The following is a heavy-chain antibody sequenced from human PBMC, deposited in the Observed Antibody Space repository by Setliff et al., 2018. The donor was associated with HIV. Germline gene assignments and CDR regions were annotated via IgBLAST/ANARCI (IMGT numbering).Heavy chain of an antibody. V-gene: IGHV4-38-2*02. CDR2: IYHSGST. CDR1: GYSISSGYY. CDR3: VRVGDGYKNLDY. D-gene: IGHD5-12*01. J-gene: IGHJ4*02. Sequence: PSETLSLTCTVSGYSISSGYYWGWIRQPPGKGLEWIGSIYHSGSTYYNPSLKSRVTISVDTSKNQFSLKLSSVTAADTAVYYCVRVGDGYKNLDYWGQGTLVTVSS.